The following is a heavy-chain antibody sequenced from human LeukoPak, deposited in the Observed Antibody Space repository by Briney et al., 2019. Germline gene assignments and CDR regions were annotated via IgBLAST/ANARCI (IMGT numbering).Heavy chain of an antibody. CDR1: GFTFSNAW. Sequence: GGSLRLSCAASGFTFSNAWMSWVRQAPGKGLEWVGRIKSKTDGGTTDYAAPVKGRFTISRDDSKNTLYLQMNSLKTEDTAVYYCTTDFSVLFDAFDIWGQGTMVTVSS. CDR3: TTDFSVLFDAFDI. V-gene: IGHV3-15*01. CDR2: IKSKTDGGTT. J-gene: IGHJ3*02. D-gene: IGHD3-10*01.